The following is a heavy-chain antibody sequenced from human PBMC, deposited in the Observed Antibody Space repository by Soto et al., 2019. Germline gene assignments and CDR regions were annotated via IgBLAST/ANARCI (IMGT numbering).Heavy chain of an antibody. CDR3: RHYDVSAKREY. CDR1: GFTFSYYT. V-gene: IGHV3-9*01. D-gene: IGHD3-22*01. Sequence: GGSLRLSCVASGFTFSYYTMRWVRQTPGKGLEWVSGITWNSGTIGYADSVKGRFTISRDNGKNSLYLQMNSLKIEDTAVYYCRHYDVSAKREYWVQGTLVTVSS. CDR2: ITWNSGTI. J-gene: IGHJ4*02.